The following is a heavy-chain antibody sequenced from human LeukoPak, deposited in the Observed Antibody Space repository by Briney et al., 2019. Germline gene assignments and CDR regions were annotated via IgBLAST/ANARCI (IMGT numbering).Heavy chain of an antibody. CDR3: ARPRILSTVTTDAFDI. Sequence: GASLKVSCKASGGTFSSYAISWVRQAPGQGLEWMGGIIPIFGTANYAQKFQGRVTITADESTSTAYMELSSLRSEDTAVYYCARPRILSTVTTDAFDIWGQGTMVTVSS. J-gene: IGHJ3*02. V-gene: IGHV1-69*01. D-gene: IGHD4-17*01. CDR2: IIPIFGTA. CDR1: GGTFSSYA.